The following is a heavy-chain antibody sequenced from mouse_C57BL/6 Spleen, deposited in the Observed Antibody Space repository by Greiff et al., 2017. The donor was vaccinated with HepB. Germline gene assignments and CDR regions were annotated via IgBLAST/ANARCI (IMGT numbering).Heavy chain of an antibody. D-gene: IGHD1-1*01. CDR3: ARPLNGSSRSWFAY. CDR2: INPNNGGT. V-gene: IGHV1-22*01. CDR1: GYTFTDYN. J-gene: IGHJ3*01. Sequence: VQLQQSGPELVKPGASVKMSCKASGYTFTDYNMHWVKQSHGKSLEWIGYINPNNGGTSYNQKFKGKATLTVNKSSSTAYMELRSLTSEDSAVYYCARPLNGSSRSWFAYWGQGTLVTVSA.